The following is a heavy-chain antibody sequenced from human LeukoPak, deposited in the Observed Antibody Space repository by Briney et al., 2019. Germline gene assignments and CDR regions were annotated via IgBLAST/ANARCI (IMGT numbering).Heavy chain of an antibody. J-gene: IGHJ2*01. Sequence: PSETLSLTCTVSSGSISSYYWSWIRQPPGKGLEWIGYIYYSGSTNYNPSLKSRVTISVDTSKNQFSLKLSSVTAADTAVYYCARERGDRAGYFDLWGRGTLVTVSS. D-gene: IGHD4-17*01. CDR2: IYYSGST. CDR1: SGSISSYY. V-gene: IGHV4-59*01. CDR3: ARERGDRAGYFDL.